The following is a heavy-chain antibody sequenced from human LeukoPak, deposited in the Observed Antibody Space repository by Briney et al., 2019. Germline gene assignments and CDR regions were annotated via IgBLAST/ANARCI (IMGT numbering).Heavy chain of an antibody. V-gene: IGHV4-34*01. Sequence: PSETLSLTCAVYGGSFSGYYWSWIRQPPGKGLEWIGEINHSGSTNYNPSLKSRVTISVDTSKNQFSLKLSSVTAADTAVYYCARARYNWNDGPRSFYDYWGQGTLVTVSS. J-gene: IGHJ4*02. D-gene: IGHD1-1*01. CDR1: GGSFSGYY. CDR3: ARARYNWNDGPRSFYDY. CDR2: INHSGST.